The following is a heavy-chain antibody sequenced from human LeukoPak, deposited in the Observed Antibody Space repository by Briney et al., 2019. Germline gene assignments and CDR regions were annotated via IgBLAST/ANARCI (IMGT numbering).Heavy chain of an antibody. J-gene: IGHJ4*02. V-gene: IGHV4-34*01. D-gene: IGHD3-22*01. Sequence: SETLSLTCAVYGGSFSGYYWSWIRQPPGKGLEWIGEINHSGSTNYNPSLKSRVTISVDTSKNQFSLKLSSVTAADTAVYYYAREGLYYYDWLEPQEKYYFDYWGQGTLVTVSS. CDR2: INHSGST. CDR1: GGSFSGYY. CDR3: AREGLYYYDWLEPQEKYYFDY.